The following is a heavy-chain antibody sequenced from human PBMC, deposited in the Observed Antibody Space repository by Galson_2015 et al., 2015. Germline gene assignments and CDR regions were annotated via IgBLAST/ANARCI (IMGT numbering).Heavy chain of an antibody. CDR2: IHNSGGP. CDR1: GDSTSSGDYY. D-gene: IGHD6-13*01. CDR3: ARGHKYSSSWPRGYFHH. J-gene: IGHJ1*01. Sequence: TLSLTCTVSGDSTSSGDYYWAWVRQFPGKALEWIGHIHNSGGPYYNPALKGRPTISLDTSKNQFSLKLSSVTAADTAVYYCARGHKYSSSWPRGYFHHWGQGTLVTVSS. V-gene: IGHV4-31*03.